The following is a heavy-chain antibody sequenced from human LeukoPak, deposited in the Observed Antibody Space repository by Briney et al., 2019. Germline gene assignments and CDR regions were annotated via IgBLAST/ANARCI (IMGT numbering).Heavy chain of an antibody. CDR2: INHSGST. CDR1: GGSFSGYY. D-gene: IGHD6-13*01. CDR3: ARNKGGSSWYVPRGYFDY. Sequence: KPSETLSLTCAVYGGSFSGYYWSWIRQPPGKGLEWIGEINHSGSTNYNPSLKSRVTISVDTSKNQFSLKLSSVTAADTAVYYCARNKGGSSWYVPRGYFDYWGQGTLVTVSS. J-gene: IGHJ4*02. V-gene: IGHV4-34*01.